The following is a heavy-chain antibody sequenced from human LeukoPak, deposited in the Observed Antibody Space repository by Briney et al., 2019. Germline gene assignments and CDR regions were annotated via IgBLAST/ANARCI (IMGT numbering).Heavy chain of an antibody. CDR1: GFTFSSYE. J-gene: IGHJ4*01. V-gene: IGHV3-48*03. D-gene: IGHD6-19*01. CDR2: ISSSGSTI. Sequence: GGSLRLSCAASGFTFSSYEMNWVRQAPGKGLEWVSYISSSGSTIYYADSVKGRFTISRDNAKNSLYLQMNSLRAEHTAVYYWGRGEPVAGTFDYGAQEPWSPSPQ. CDR3: GRGEPVAGTFDY.